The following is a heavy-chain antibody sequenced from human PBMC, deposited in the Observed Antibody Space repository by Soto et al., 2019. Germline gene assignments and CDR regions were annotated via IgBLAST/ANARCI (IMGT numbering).Heavy chain of an antibody. Sequence: SETLSLTCAVYGGSFSGYYWSWIRQPPGKGLEWIGEINHSGSTNYNPSLKSRVTISVDTSKNQFSLKLSSVTAADTAVYYCAGTTVTLDYWGQGTLVTVSS. CDR3: AGTTVTLDY. J-gene: IGHJ4*02. CDR1: GGSFSGYY. D-gene: IGHD4-17*01. V-gene: IGHV4-34*01. CDR2: INHSGST.